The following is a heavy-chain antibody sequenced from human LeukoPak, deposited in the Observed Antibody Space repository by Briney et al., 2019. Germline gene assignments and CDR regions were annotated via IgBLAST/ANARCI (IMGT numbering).Heavy chain of an antibody. CDR1: GGSFSGYY. CDR2: IYYSGST. V-gene: IGHV4-59*01. J-gene: IGHJ4*02. Sequence: PSETLSLTCAVYGGSFSGYYWSWIRQPPGKGLEWIGYIYYSGSTNYNPSLKSRVTISVDTSKNQFSLKLSSVTAADTAVYYCARVYLRGKIDYWGQGTLVTVSS. CDR3: ARVYLRGKIDY. D-gene: IGHD3-16*01.